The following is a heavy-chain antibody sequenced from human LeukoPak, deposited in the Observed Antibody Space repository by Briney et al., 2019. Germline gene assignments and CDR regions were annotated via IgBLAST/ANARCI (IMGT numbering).Heavy chain of an antibody. CDR1: GGSIRSSYYY. D-gene: IGHD2-15*01. Sequence: PSETLSLTCTVSGGSIRSSYYYWGWIRQPPGKGLEWIGSFYYSGTYYNPSLRSRVTISVDTSKNQFSLKLSSVTAADTAVYYCAPAVKGYYYGMDVWGQGTTVTVSS. CDR2: FYYSGT. J-gene: IGHJ6*02. V-gene: IGHV4-39*01. CDR3: APAVKGYYYGMDV.